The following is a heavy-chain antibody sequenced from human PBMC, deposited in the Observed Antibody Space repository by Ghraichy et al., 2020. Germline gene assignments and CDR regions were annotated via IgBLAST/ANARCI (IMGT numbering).Heavy chain of an antibody. J-gene: IGHJ3*02. CDR2: INHSGST. CDR1: GGSFSSYY. V-gene: IGHV4-34*01. CDR3: ARGSDCSGGSCYLGPDAFDI. D-gene: IGHD2-15*01. Sequence: ESLNISCAVYGGSFSSYYWSWIRQPPGKGLEWIGEINHSGSTNYNPSLKSRVTISVDTSKNQFSLKLSSVTAADTAVYYCARGSDCSGGSCYLGPDAFDIWGQGTMITVSS.